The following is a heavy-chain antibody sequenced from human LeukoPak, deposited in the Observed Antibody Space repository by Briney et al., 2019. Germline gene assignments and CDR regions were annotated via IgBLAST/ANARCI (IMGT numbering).Heavy chain of an antibody. J-gene: IGHJ4*02. D-gene: IGHD6-13*01. CDR2: ISGSGGST. CDR3: ARAGIAAAGSPFDY. CDR1: GFTFSSYA. V-gene: IGHV3-23*01. Sequence: TGGSLRLSCAASGFTFSSYAMSWVRQAPGKGLEWVSAISGSGGSTYYADSVKGRFTISRDNSKNTLYLQMNSLRAEDTAVYYCARAGIAAAGSPFDYWGQGTLVTVSS.